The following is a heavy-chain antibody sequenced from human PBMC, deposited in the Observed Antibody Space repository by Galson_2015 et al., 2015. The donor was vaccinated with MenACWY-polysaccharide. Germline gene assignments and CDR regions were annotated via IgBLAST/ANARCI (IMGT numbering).Heavy chain of an antibody. V-gene: IGHV1-24*01. CDR1: GYTLTELS. D-gene: IGHD3-9*01. Sequence: SVKVSCKASGYTLTELSMHWVRQAPGKGLEWMGGFDPEDGETIYAQKFQGRVTMTEDTSTDTAYMELSSLRSEDTAVYYCATGDILTGPGYFDYWGQGTLVTVSS. CDR3: ATGDILTGPGYFDY. J-gene: IGHJ4*02. CDR2: FDPEDGET.